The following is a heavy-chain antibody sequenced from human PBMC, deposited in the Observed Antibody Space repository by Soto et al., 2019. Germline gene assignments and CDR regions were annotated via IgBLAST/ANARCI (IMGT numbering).Heavy chain of an antibody. D-gene: IGHD3-16*01. CDR3: AGGLGYATYYFDG. Sequence: SETLSLTCTVSGGSSSNSYWTWIRQPPGKGLEWIGYVYYTGNTNYNPSLKSRVTISVDTAKNQFSLKLRSVTAADTAVYYCAGGLGYATYYFDGWGQETLVTFP. CDR1: GGSSSNSY. V-gene: IGHV4-59*01. CDR2: VYYTGNT. J-gene: IGHJ4*02.